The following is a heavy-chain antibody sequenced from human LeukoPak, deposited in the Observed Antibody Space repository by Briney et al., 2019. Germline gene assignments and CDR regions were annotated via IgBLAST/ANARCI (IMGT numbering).Heavy chain of an antibody. J-gene: IGHJ4*02. CDR2: IYSGGST. CDR1: GFTVSSNY. CDR3: ARVGSLFSGSYGYFDY. V-gene: IGHV3-53*01. Sequence: GGSLRLSCAASGFTVSSNYMSWVRQAPGKGLEWVSVIYSGGSTYYADSVKGRFTISRDNSKNTLYLQMNSLRAEDTAVYYCARVGSLFSGSYGYFDYWGQGTLVTVSS. D-gene: IGHD3-10*01.